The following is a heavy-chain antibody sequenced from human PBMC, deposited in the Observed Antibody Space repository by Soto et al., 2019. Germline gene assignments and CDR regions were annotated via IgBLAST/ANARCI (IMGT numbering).Heavy chain of an antibody. D-gene: IGHD3-3*01. J-gene: IGHJ3*02. CDR2: IYYSGST. CDR3: ARNGYYDFWSGYYTLDAFDI. V-gene: IGHV4-31*03. CDR1: GRAITSAEYY. Sequence: SEPLSLTCTVSGRAITSAEYYWSWNPQHPGKGLEWIGYIYYSGSTYYNPSLKSRVTISVDTSKNQFSLKLSSVTAADTAVYYCARNGYYDFWSGYYTLDAFDIWGQGTMVT.